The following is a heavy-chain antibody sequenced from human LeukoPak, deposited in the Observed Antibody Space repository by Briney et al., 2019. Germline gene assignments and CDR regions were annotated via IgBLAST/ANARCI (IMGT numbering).Heavy chain of an antibody. CDR2: FDPEDGET. J-gene: IGHJ4*02. D-gene: IGHD1/OR15-1a*01. CDR3: ATGFLARDGEQLRNDY. CDR1: GYTLTELS. V-gene: IGHV1-24*01. Sequence: ASVKVSCKVSGYTLTELSMHWVRQAPGKGLEWMGGFDPEDGETIYAQKFQGRVTMTEDTSTDTAYMELSSLRSEDTAVYYCATGFLARDGEQLRNDYWGQGTLVTVSS.